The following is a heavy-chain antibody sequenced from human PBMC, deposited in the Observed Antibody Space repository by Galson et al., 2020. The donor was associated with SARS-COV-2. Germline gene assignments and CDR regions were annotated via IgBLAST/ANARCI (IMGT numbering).Heavy chain of an antibody. J-gene: IGHJ3*02. V-gene: IGHV3-7*03. CDR1: GFTFSSYW. Sequence: GESLKISCAASGFTFSSYWMSWVRQAPGKGLEWVANIKQDGSEKYYVDSVKGRFTISRDNAKNSLYLQMNSLRAEDTAVYYCARDNSRDIVATIRAVAAPGSSAFDIWGQGTMVTVSS. CDR2: IKQDGSEK. CDR3: ARDNSRDIVATIRAVAAPGSSAFDI. D-gene: IGHD5-12*01.